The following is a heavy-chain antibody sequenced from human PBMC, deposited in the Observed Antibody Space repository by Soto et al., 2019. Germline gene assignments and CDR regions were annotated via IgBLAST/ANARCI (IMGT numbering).Heavy chain of an antibody. Sequence: QVQLQESGPGLVKPSQTLSLTCTVSGGSISSGGYYWSLIRQHPGKGLEWMGYIYYSGSTNDNPSLKSRVTISVDTSKNQFSLKLSSVTAADTDVYYCATPRGRYSRDYYGMDVWGQGTTVTVSS. V-gene: IGHV4-31*03. D-gene: IGHD6-13*01. CDR3: ATPRGRYSRDYYGMDV. CDR1: GGSISSGGYY. J-gene: IGHJ6*02. CDR2: IYYSGST.